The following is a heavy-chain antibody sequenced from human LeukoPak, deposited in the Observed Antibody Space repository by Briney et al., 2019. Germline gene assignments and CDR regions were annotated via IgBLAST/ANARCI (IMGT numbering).Heavy chain of an antibody. CDR1: GFTFDDYA. D-gene: IGHD5-12*01. Sequence: PGGSLRLSCAASGFTFDDYAMHWVRQAPGKGLEWVSGISWNSGSIGYADSVKGQFTISRDNAKNSLYLQMNSLRAEDTALYYCAKGYSGYGGDCYDYWGQGTLVTVSS. CDR2: ISWNSGSI. J-gene: IGHJ4*02. V-gene: IGHV3-9*01. CDR3: AKGYSGYGGDCYDY.